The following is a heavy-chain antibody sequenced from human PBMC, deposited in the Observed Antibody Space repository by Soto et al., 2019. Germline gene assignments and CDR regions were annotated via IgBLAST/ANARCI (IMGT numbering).Heavy chain of an antibody. D-gene: IGHD5-12*01. CDR2: IYYSGST. CDR3: ARDLVGSGYGDTT. J-gene: IGHJ5*02. V-gene: IGHV4-59*01. CDR1: GGSISSYY. Sequence: SETLSLTCTVSGGSISSYYWSWIRQPPGKGLEWIGYIYYSGSTNYNPSLKSRVTISVDTSKNQFSLKLSSVTAADTAVYYCARDLVGSGYGDTTWGQGTLVTVS.